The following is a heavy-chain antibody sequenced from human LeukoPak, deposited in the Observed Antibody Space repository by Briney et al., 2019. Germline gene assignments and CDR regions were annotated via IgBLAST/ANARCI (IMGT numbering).Heavy chain of an antibody. D-gene: IGHD3-3*01. CDR2: IIPLFGTA. CDR1: GGTFSSYA. Sequence: GASVKVSCKASGGTFSSYAISWVRQAPGQGLEWMGRIIPLFGTANYAQKFQGRVTITTDESTSTAYMELSSLRSEDTAVYYCASHADYDFWSGYYSYNWFDPWGQGTLVTVSS. V-gene: IGHV1-69*05. CDR3: ASHADYDFWSGYYSYNWFDP. J-gene: IGHJ5*02.